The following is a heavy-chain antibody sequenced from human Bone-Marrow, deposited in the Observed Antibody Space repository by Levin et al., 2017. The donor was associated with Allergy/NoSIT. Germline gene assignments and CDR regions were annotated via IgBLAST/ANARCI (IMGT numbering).Heavy chain of an antibody. CDR1: GFSLSTSGMC. CDR3: ARTAFMMYGVDY. D-gene: IGHD2-8*01. CDR2: IDWDDDK. V-gene: IGHV2-70*01. J-gene: IGHJ4*02. Sequence: SGPTLVKPTQTLTLTCTFSGFSLSTSGMCVSWIRQPPGKALEWLALIDWDDDKFYSTSLKTRLAISKENSKTQVVLTVTNMDPVDKATYFCARTAFMMYGVDYWGQGTLVTVSS.